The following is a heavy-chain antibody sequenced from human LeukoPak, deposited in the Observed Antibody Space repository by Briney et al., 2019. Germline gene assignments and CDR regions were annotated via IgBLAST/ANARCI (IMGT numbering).Heavy chain of an antibody. Sequence: GGSLRLSCAASGFTFSTYSMNWVRQAPGKGLEGISYISTSSSTIYYADSVKGRFTISRDNAKNSLYLQMNSLRAEDTAVYYCASTPTVTPGWFDYWGQGTLVTVSS. D-gene: IGHD4-17*01. CDR2: ISTSSSTI. V-gene: IGHV3-48*04. CDR1: GFTFSTYS. CDR3: ASTPTVTPGWFDY. J-gene: IGHJ4*02.